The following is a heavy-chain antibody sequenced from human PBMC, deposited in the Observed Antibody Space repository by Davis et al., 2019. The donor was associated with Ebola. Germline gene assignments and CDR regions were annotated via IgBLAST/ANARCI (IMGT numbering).Heavy chain of an antibody. J-gene: IGHJ3*02. V-gene: IGHV4-39*01. CDR2: IYYSGST. CDR1: GDSISSSSYY. CDR3: ARRWYDAFDI. Sequence: SETLSLTCSVSGDSISSSSYYWGWIRQPPGKGLEWIGSIYYSGSTYYNPSLKSRVTISVDTSKNQFSLKLSSVTAADTAVYYCARRWYDAFDIWGQGTMVTVSS. D-gene: IGHD6-13*01.